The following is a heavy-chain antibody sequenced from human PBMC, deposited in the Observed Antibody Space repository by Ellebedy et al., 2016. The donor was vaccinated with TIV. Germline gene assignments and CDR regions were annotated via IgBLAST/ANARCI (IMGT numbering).Heavy chain of an antibody. CDR3: ASGFQ. CDR2: LNQDGSVK. Sequence: GGSLRLSCAAYEFSFSSYWMNWVRQAPGQGLEWVANLNQDGSVKYYVDSVKGRFTISRDNAKNSLYLQMNSLRAEDTAVYYCASGFQWGQGTLVTVSS. CDR1: EFSFSSYW. V-gene: IGHV3-7*01. J-gene: IGHJ4*02. D-gene: IGHD3-10*01.